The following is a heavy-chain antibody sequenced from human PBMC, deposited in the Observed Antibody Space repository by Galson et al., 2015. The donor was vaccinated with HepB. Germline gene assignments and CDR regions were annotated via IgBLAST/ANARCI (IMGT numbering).Heavy chain of an antibody. CDR1: GFTFSYYA. CDR3: AKVFPEKTDGWYRQALYYFDS. D-gene: IGHD6-19*01. J-gene: IGHJ4*02. CDR2: ITPSGDNT. Sequence: SLRLSCAASGFTFSYYAMSWVRQAPGKGLEWISAITPSGDNTYSADSMKGRFFISRDNSQNTLFLQMNSLRADDTGIYFCAKVFPEKTDGWYRQALYYFDSWGQGTRVTVSS. V-gene: IGHV3-23*01.